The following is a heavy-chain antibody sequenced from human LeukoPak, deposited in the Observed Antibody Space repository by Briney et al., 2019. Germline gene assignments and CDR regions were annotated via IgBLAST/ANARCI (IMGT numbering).Heavy chain of an antibody. CDR3: ARPTGGWLQLGGAFDI. D-gene: IGHD5-24*01. CDR2: IYYSGST. CDR1: GGSISSSSYY. J-gene: IGHJ3*02. V-gene: IGHV4-39*01. Sequence: PLETLSLTCTVSGGSISSSSYYWGWIRQPPGKGLEWIGSIYYSGSTYYNPSLKSRVTISVDTSKNQFSLKLSSVTAADTAVYYCARPTGGWLQLGGAFDIWGQGTMVTVSS.